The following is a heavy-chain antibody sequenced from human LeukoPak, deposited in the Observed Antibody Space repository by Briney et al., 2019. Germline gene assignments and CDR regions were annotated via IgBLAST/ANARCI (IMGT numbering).Heavy chain of an antibody. CDR3: ARGYGSSRGWY. J-gene: IGHJ4*02. Sequence: GGSLRLSCVGSAFTFSTYAISWVRQAPGKGLEWVSGISATGGSAYYADSVKGRFTISRDNAKNTLYLQMNSLRAEDTAVYYCARGYGSSRGWYWGQGALVTVSS. CDR2: ISATGGSA. CDR1: AFTFSTYA. V-gene: IGHV3-23*01. D-gene: IGHD6-6*01.